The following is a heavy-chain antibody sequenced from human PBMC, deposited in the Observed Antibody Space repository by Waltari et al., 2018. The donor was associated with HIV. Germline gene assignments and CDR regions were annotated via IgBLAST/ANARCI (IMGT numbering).Heavy chain of an antibody. CDR1: GYTLPELS. CDR3: ATDRNYDILTGYYIRRYYYGMDV. D-gene: IGHD3-9*01. CDR2: FDPEDGET. J-gene: IGHJ6*02. Sequence: QVQLVQSGAEVKKPGASVKVSCKVSGYTLPELSMHWVRQAPGKGLEWMGGFDPEDGETIYAQKFQGRVTMTEDTSTDTAYMELSSLRSEDTAVYYCATDRNYDILTGYYIRRYYYGMDVWGQGTTVTVSS. V-gene: IGHV1-24*01.